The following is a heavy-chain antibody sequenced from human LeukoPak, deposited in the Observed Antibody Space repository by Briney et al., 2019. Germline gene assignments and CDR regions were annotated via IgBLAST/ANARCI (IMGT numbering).Heavy chain of an antibody. CDR1: GFTFSDYA. CDR2: ISGSGGST. CDR3: AKSVNYDFWSGYSDY. D-gene: IGHD3-3*01. J-gene: IGHJ4*02. V-gene: IGHV3-23*01. Sequence: GGSLRLSCAASGFTFSDYAMSWVRQAPGKGLEWVSAISGSGGSTYYADSVKGRFTISRDNSKNTLYLQMNSLRAEDTAVYYCAKSVNYDFWSGYSDYWGQGTLVTVSS.